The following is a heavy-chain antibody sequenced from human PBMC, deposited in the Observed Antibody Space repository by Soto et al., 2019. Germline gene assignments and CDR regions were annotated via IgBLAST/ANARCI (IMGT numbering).Heavy chain of an antibody. CDR1: GDSLRGQS. CDR2: LDLSGGT. V-gene: IGHV4-34*01. D-gene: IGHD3-16*02. Sequence: SETLSLTCAVVGDSLRGQSWNWIRQSPGKGLEWIGELDLSGGTNYNPSLKGRAIISDDTSTNQFSLTLTSVTAADTAVYYCAREDRYGWSGESVDVWGQGTTVTVSS. J-gene: IGHJ6*02. CDR3: AREDRYGWSGESVDV.